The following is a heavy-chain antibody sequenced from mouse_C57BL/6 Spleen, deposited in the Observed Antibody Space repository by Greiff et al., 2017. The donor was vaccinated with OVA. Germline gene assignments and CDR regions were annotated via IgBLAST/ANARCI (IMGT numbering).Heavy chain of an antibody. CDR1: GFTFSDYG. J-gene: IGHJ3*01. CDR3: ARRSSYAWFAY. Sequence: EVKLVESGGGLVKPGGSLKLSCAASGFTFSDYGMHWVRQAPEKGLEWVAYISSGSSTINYADTVKGRFTISRDNAKNTLFLQRTSLSSEDTAMYYCARRSSYAWFAYWGQGTLVTVSA. V-gene: IGHV5-17*01. D-gene: IGHD1-1*01. CDR2: ISSGSSTI.